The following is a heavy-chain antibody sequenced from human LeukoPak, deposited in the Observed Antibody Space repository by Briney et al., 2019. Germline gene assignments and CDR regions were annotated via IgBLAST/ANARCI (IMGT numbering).Heavy chain of an antibody. CDR3: ARVVAGSGSYDDYYYCMDV. CDR2: INHSGST. Sequence: SETLSLTCAVYGGSFSGYYWSWIRQPPGKGLEWIGEINHSGSTNYNPSLKSRVTISVDTSKNQFSLKLSSVTAADTAVYYCARVVAGSGSYDDYYYCMDVWGKGTTVTVSS. V-gene: IGHV4-34*01. CDR1: GGSFSGYY. D-gene: IGHD3-10*01. J-gene: IGHJ6*03.